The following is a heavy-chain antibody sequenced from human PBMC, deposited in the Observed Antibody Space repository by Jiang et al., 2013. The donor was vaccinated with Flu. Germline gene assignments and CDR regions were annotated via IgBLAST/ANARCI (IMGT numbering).Heavy chain of an antibody. CDR3: ARGPLLWFGELPYNWFDP. J-gene: IGHJ5*02. Sequence: VKVSCKASGYTFTGYYMHWVRQAPGQGLEWMGRINPNSGGTNYAQKFQGRVTMTRDTSISTAYMELSRLRSDDTAVYYCARGPLLWFGELPYNWFDPWGQGTLVTVSS. CDR1: GYTFTGYY. CDR2: INPNSGGT. V-gene: IGHV1-2*06. D-gene: IGHD3-10*01.